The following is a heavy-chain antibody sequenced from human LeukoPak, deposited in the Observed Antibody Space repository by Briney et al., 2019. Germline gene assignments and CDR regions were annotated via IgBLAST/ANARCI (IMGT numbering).Heavy chain of an antibody. Sequence: GRSLRLSCAASGFTFSSYAMHWVRQAPGKGLEWVAVISYDGSNKYYADSVKGRFTISRDNSKNTLYLQMNSLRAEDTAVYYCARDSSGYSRPFDYWGQGTLVTVSS. CDR2: ISYDGSNK. CDR3: ARDSSGYSRPFDY. V-gene: IGHV3-30*14. CDR1: GFTFSSYA. J-gene: IGHJ4*02. D-gene: IGHD3-22*01.